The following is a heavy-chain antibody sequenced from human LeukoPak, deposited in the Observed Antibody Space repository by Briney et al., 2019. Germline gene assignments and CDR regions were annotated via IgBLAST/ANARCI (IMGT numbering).Heavy chain of an antibody. CDR1: GYTFTSYG. V-gene: IGHV1-18*01. CDR3: ARDRWGVNYYQYMDV. CDR2: ISAYNGNT. J-gene: IGHJ6*03. D-gene: IGHD3-10*01. Sequence: VASVKVSCKASGYTFTSYGISWVRQAPGQGLEWMGWISAYNGNTNYAQKLQGRVTMTTDTSTSTAYMELSSLRADDTAVYYCARDRWGVNYYQYMDVWGKGTTVTVSS.